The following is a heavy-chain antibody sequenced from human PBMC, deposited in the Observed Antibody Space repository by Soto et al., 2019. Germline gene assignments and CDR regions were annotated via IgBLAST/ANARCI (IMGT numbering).Heavy chain of an antibody. Sequence: SETLSLTCAVYGGSFSGYYWSWIRQPPGKGLEWIGEINHSGSTNYNPSLKSRVTISVDTSKNQFSLKLSSVTAADTAVYYCARGGYDFWSGYRYYYYYGMDVWGQGTTVTSP. D-gene: IGHD3-3*01. CDR2: INHSGST. CDR3: ARGGYDFWSGYRYYYYYGMDV. CDR1: GGSFSGYY. V-gene: IGHV4-34*01. J-gene: IGHJ6*02.